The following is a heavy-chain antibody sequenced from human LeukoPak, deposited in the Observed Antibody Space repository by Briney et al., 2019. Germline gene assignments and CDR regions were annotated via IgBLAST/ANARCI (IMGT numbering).Heavy chain of an antibody. D-gene: IGHD3-10*01. CDR3: AKAGDPTIGSGSYYYFDY. V-gene: IGHV3-74*01. Sequence: GGSLRLSCAASAFTFSDYWIHWVRQVPGKGLVWVSRINSGGTTISYADSVKGRFTISRDNAKNTWHLQMNSLRAEDTAVYYCAKAGDPTIGSGSYYYFDYWGQGTLVTVSS. CDR1: AFTFSDYW. CDR2: INSGGTTI. J-gene: IGHJ4*02.